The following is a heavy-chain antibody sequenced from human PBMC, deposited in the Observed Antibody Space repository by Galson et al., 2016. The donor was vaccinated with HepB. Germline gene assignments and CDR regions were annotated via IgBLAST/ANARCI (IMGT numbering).Heavy chain of an antibody. V-gene: IGHV1-69*13. CDR3: ARDKAHCNGSSCYSGWFDP. D-gene: IGHD2-15*01. CDR2: IIPMFGLL. J-gene: IGHJ5*02. Sequence: SVKVSCKASGDTLSSNAISWVRQAPGQGLEWMGGIIPMFGLLKYAQKFQGRVTVTADDSTSTAYMELSSLRSEDTALYYCARDKAHCNGSSCYSGWFDPWGQGTLVTVSS. CDR1: GDTLSSNA.